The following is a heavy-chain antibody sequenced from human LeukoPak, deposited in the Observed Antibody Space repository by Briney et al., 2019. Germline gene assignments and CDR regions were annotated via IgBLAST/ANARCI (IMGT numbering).Heavy chain of an antibody. CDR3: TRGSVAYYYMDV. V-gene: IGHV4-59*01. Sequence: PSETLSLTCTVSGGSISSYYWSWIRQPPGKGLEWIGNIYYSGSTNYNPSLKSRVTISVDTSKNQFSLKLSSVTAADTAVYYCTRGSVAYYYMDVWGKGTTVTVSS. CDR1: GGSISSYY. D-gene: IGHD2-15*01. J-gene: IGHJ6*03. CDR2: IYYSGST.